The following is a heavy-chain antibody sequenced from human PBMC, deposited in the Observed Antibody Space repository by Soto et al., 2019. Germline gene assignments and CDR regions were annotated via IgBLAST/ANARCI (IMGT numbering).Heavy chain of an antibody. CDR1: GGSFSGYY. Sequence: KPSETLSLTCAVYGGSFSGYYWSWIRQPPGKGLEWIGEINHSGSTNYNPSLKSRVTISVDTSKNQFSLKLSSVTAADTAVYYCARAGRYYDFWSGYYGGYYYYGMDVWGQGTTVTVSS. V-gene: IGHV4-34*01. J-gene: IGHJ6*02. CDR2: INHSGST. D-gene: IGHD3-3*01. CDR3: ARAGRYYDFWSGYYGGYYYYGMDV.